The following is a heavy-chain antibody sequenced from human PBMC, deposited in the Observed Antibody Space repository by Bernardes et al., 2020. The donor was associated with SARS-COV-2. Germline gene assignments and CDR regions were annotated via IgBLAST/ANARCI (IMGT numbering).Heavy chain of an antibody. CDR2: IKRRTDDGTT. CDR3: ATGGHYFGD. J-gene: IGHJ4*02. D-gene: IGHD3-10*01. CDR1: GFTLPNAA. Sequence: GGSLRLSCAASGFTLPNAAMSWLRQAPGMRLEWVALIKRRTDDGTTDYSAPMRCRFTISSDDSKNTLALQINSLKSEDTAVYYCATGGHYFGDWGEGPLGTVSS. V-gene: IGHV3-15*01.